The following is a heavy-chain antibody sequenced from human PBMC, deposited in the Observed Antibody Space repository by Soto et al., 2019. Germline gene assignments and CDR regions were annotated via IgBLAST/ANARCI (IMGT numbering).Heavy chain of an antibody. CDR2: IIPIFGTA. J-gene: IGHJ2*01. D-gene: IGHD5-12*01. V-gene: IGHV1-69*12. Sequence: QAQLVQSGAEVKKPGSSVTVSCKASGGTFSSYTISWVRQAPGQGLEWMGGIIPIFGTANYAQKFQGRVTIPADESPSTAYMELRSLRSEDTAVYYCARSNHMWLQLCYFDLWGRGTLVTLSS. CDR3: ARSNHMWLQLCYFDL. CDR1: GGTFSSYT.